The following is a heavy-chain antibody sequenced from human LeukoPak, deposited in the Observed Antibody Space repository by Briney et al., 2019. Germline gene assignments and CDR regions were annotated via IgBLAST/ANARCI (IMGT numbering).Heavy chain of an antibody. CDR1: GFTFSNYG. CDR2: IGTDGSNK. D-gene: IGHD3-16*02. CDR3: AKDYMITFGGVIGAFDY. J-gene: IGHJ4*02. V-gene: IGHV3-30*02. Sequence: TGGSLRLSCGASGFTFSNYGMHWVRQAPGKGLEWVAFIGTDGSNKDYADSVKGRFTMSRDNSKNTLYLQMNSLRAEDTAVYYCAKDYMITFGGVIGAFDYWGQGTLVTVSS.